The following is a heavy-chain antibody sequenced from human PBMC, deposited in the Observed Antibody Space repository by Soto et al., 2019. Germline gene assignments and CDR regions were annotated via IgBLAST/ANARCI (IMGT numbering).Heavy chain of an antibody. J-gene: IGHJ6*03. CDR3: ARDGETITIFGVVTPYYYYMDV. CDR2: ISAYNGNT. CDR1: GYTFTSYG. D-gene: IGHD3-3*01. V-gene: IGHV1-18*01. Sequence: QVQLVQSGAEVKKPGASGKVSCKASGYTFTSYGISWVRQAPGQGLEWMGWISAYNGNTNYAQKLQGRVTMTTDTYTSTAYMELRSLRSDDTAVYYCARDGETITIFGVVTPYYYYMDVWGKGTTVTVSS.